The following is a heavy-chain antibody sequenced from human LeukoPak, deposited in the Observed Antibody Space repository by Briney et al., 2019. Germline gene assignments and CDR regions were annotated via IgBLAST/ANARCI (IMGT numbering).Heavy chain of an antibody. D-gene: IGHD4-17*01. J-gene: IGHJ4*02. CDR3: AKDRGNDYGVFDY. Sequence: GGSLRLSCAASGFIFSSYSRNWVRQTPEKGLEWISYISSGSGTTYYGDSVQGRFITSRDNAKNSLHLQMNSLRAEDTGVYYCAKDRGNDYGVFDYWGQGILVTVSS. CDR2: ISSGSGTT. CDR1: GFIFSSYS. V-gene: IGHV3-48*01.